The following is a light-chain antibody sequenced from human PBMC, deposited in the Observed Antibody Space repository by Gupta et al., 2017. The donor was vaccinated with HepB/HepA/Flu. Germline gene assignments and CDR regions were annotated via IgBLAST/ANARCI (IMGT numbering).Light chain of an antibody. CDR2: SAS. Sequence: DIQMTQSPSSLSASVGDRVTITCRASQSISRHLNWYQHSPGKAPKLLIYSASRLQSGVPSRFSGSGSGTDFTLTSSRLQPEDFATYYCQQGYSTLTFGQGTQMEIK. CDR1: QSISRH. J-gene: IGKJ5*01. CDR3: QQGYSTLT. V-gene: IGKV1-39*01.